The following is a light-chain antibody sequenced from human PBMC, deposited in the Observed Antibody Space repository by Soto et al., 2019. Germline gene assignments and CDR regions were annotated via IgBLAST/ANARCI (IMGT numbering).Light chain of an antibody. V-gene: IGKV3-11*01. CDR3: QQRRSWLLT. Sequence: EFVLTQSPATLSLSPGERATLSCRASQSVRSSLAWYQQKPGQAPRLLIYDASNRATGIPARFSGIGSGTDFTLSISSLVSEDFAFYYCQQRRSWLLTFGGGTKVEI. CDR1: QSVRSS. J-gene: IGKJ4*01. CDR2: DAS.